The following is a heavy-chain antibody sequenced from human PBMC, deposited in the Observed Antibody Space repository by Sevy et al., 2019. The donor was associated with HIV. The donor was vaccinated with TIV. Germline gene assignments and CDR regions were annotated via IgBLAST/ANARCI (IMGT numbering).Heavy chain of an antibody. CDR2: IYYSGST. CDR1: GGSISSSSYY. Sequence: SETLSLTCTVSGGSISSSSYYWGWIRQPPGKGLDWIGSIYYSGSTYYNPSLKSRVTISVDTSKNQFSLKLSSVTAADTAVYYCARQNIVVVVAATYNWFDPWGQGTLVTVSS. CDR3: ARQNIVVVVAATYNWFDP. D-gene: IGHD2-15*01. J-gene: IGHJ5*02. V-gene: IGHV4-39*01.